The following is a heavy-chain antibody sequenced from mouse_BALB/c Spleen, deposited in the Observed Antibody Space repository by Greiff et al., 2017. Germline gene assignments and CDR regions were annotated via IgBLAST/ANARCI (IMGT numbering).Heavy chain of an antibody. J-gene: IGHJ4*01. CDR2: INPSNGGT. V-gene: IGHV1S81*02. D-gene: IGHD4-1*01. CDR3: TRNWNYYAMDY. Sequence: QVQLQQSGAELVKPGASVKLSCKASGYTFTSYYMYWVKQRPGQGLEWIGEINPSNGGTNFNEKFKSKATLTVDKSSSTAYMQLSSLTSEDSAVYYCTRNWNYYAMDYWGQGTSVTVSS. CDR1: GYTFTSYY.